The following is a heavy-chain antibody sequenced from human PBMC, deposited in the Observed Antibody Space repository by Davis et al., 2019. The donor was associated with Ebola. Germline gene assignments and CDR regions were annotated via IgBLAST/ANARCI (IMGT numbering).Heavy chain of an antibody. Sequence: PGGSLRLSCAASGFTFSSYNMNWVRQAPGKGLEWVANITGVGSKKYYADPVWGRFTISRDNAKNSLYLQMNSLRVEDTALYYCAREDARSVAAAGPIDYWGQGTLVTVSS. J-gene: IGHJ4*02. CDR3: AREDARSVAAAGPIDY. V-gene: IGHV3-7*01. CDR2: ITGVGSKK. CDR1: GFTFSSYN. D-gene: IGHD6-13*01.